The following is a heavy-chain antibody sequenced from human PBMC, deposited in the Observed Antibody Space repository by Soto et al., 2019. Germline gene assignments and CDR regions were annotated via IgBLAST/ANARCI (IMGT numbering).Heavy chain of an antibody. CDR3: ARALDEDRDYYYYGMDV. Sequence: QVQLVESGGGVVQPGRSLRLSCAASGFTFSSYGMHWVRQAPGKGLEWVAVIWYDGSNKYYADSVKGRFTISRDNSKNTLYLQMNSLRAEDTAVYYCARALDEDRDYYYYGMDVWGQGTTVTVFS. J-gene: IGHJ6*02. CDR1: GFTFSSYG. CDR2: IWYDGSNK. V-gene: IGHV3-33*01.